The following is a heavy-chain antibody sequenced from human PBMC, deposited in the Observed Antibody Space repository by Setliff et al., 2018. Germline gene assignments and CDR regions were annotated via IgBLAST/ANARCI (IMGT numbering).Heavy chain of an antibody. CDR2: IYYSGST. CDR1: GGSISSYY. D-gene: IGHD2-21*01. J-gene: IGHJ4*02. CDR3: ARDAGGSDCYPRYFDS. V-gene: IGHV4-59*01. Sequence: SETLSLTCIVSGGSISSYYWSWIRQPPGKGLEWIGYIYYSGSTNYNPSLKNRVTISIDTSKKQFSLNLSSVTAADTAVYYCARDAGGSDCYPRYFDSWGQGTLVNVSS.